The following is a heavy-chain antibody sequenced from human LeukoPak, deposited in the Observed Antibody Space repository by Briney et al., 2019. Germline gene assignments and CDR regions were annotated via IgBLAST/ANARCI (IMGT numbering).Heavy chain of an antibody. Sequence: GGSLRLSCAASGFTFSRYWMXWVXXGPGKXXVLVSRINSDGSSTSYADSVKGRFTLSRDHAKNTLYLQMNSLRAEDTAVYYCAREYSTGFDPWGQGTLVTVPS. CDR3: AREYSTGFDP. CDR2: INSDGSST. V-gene: IGHV3-74*01. CDR1: GFTFSRYW. D-gene: IGHD2-15*01. J-gene: IGHJ5*02.